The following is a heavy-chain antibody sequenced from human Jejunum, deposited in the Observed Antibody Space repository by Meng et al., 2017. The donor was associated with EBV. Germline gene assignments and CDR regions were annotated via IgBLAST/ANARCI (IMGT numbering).Heavy chain of an antibody. V-gene: IGHV3-30*14. CDR1: GFTFSSFA. CDR2: ISNDGTFE. Sequence: VELVECGGGVVQSGRSLRLSCAASGFTFSSFAMHWVRQAPGKGLEWVAVISNDGTFEHYADSVKGRFTISRDDSKNTVYLQMSSLRGEDTAVYYCGRESNNGGSYYAHWGQGTLVTVSS. J-gene: IGHJ4*02. D-gene: IGHD1-26*01. CDR3: GRESNNGGSYYAH.